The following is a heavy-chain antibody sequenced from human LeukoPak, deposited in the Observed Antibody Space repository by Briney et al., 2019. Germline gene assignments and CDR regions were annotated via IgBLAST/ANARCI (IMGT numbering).Heavy chain of an antibody. CDR1: GFTFSSYD. CDR2: IGTAGDT. Sequence: GGSLRLSCAASGFTFSSYDMHWVRHATGKGLEWVSAIGTAGDTYYPGSVKGRFTISRENAKNSLYLQMNSLRAEVTAVYYCARETGSGWYFDYWGQGTLVTVSS. D-gene: IGHD6-19*01. J-gene: IGHJ4*02. V-gene: IGHV3-13*01. CDR3: ARETGSGWYFDY.